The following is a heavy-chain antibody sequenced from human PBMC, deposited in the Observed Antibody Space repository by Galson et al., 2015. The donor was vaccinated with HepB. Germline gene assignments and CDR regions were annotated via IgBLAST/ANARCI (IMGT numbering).Heavy chain of an antibody. J-gene: IGHJ5*02. V-gene: IGHV4-34*01. CDR1: GGSFSGYQ. D-gene: IGHD3-16*01. Sequence: SETLSLTCGVYGGSFSGYQWSWLRQPPGKAPEWIGEINYRGSTCYSPSLKSRVTISLDTSKNQFSLELTSVTAADTAVYFCARGLRGGLGGRLELWGQGALVTVSS. CDR2: INYRGST. CDR3: ARGLRGGLGGRLEL.